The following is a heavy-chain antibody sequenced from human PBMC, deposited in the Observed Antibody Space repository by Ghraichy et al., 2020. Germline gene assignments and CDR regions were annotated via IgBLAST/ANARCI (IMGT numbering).Heavy chain of an antibody. CDR2: VSSSSNYI. D-gene: IGHD1-26*01. V-gene: IGHV3-21*01. Sequence: GGSLRLSCAASGFTFISYTMTWVRQAPGKGLEWVSSVSSSSNYIYYADPLKGRFTISSDNAKNSLFLQMKGLRAEETDVYYCASGTSVSGSLYYWGQGTLVTGSS. CDR3: ASGTSVSGSLYY. CDR1: GFTFISYT. J-gene: IGHJ4*02.